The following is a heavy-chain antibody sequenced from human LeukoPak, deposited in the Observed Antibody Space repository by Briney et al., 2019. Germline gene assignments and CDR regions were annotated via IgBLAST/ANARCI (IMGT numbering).Heavy chain of an antibody. CDR3: ATSAYGSGSYYPWDFDY. CDR2: IYYSGST. CDR1: GGSISSGDYY. Sequence: SETLSLTCTVSGGSISSGDYYWSWIRQPPGKGLERIGYIYYSGSTYYNPSLKSRVTISVDTSKNQFSLKLSSVTAADTAAYYCATSAYGSGSYYPWDFDYWGQGTLVTVSS. D-gene: IGHD3-10*01. V-gene: IGHV4-30-4*01. J-gene: IGHJ4*02.